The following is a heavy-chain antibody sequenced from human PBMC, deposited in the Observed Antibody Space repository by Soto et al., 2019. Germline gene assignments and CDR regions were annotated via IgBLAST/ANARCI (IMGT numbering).Heavy chain of an antibody. J-gene: IGHJ6*02. CDR2: IWFDASDK. Sequence: QVQLVESGGGLVQPGRSLRLSCTTSGFIFTNYGFHWVRQAPGKGLEWVAVIWFDASDKYYADSVKGRFTISRDNSKNTVYLHMNSLRAEDTAVYYCVRRLGDGMDVWVQGTTVTVSS. CDR1: GFIFTNYG. CDR3: VRRLGDGMDV. D-gene: IGHD3-16*01. V-gene: IGHV3-33*01.